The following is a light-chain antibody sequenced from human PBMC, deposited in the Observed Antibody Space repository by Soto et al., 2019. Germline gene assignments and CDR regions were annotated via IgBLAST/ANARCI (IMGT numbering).Light chain of an antibody. Sequence: QSVLTQPPSVSGAPGQRVTISCTGNNSNLGAGYDVHWYQQLPGAAPKLVVFGNRNRPSGVPERFSGSKSGTSASLAITGLQAEDEADYYCISYTGSSTSYVFGSGTKLTVL. V-gene: IGLV1-40*01. CDR1: NSNLGAGYD. CDR3: ISYTGSSTSYV. CDR2: GNR. J-gene: IGLJ1*01.